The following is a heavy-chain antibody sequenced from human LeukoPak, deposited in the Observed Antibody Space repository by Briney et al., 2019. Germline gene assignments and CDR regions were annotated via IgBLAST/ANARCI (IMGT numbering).Heavy chain of an antibody. CDR2: INHSGST. CDR1: GGSFSGYY. Sequence: SETLSLTCAVYGGSFSGYYWSWIRQPPGKGLEWIGEINHSGSTNYNPSLKSRVTISVDTSKNQFSLKLSSVTAADTAVYYCARHNRWLRLFGGFGAFDYWGQGTLVTVSS. D-gene: IGHD5-12*01. CDR3: ARHNRWLRLFGGFGAFDY. V-gene: IGHV4-34*01. J-gene: IGHJ4*02.